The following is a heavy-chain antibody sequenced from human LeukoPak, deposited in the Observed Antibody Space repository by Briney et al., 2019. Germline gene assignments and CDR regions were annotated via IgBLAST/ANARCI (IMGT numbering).Heavy chain of an antibody. CDR2: IKQDGSEK. J-gene: IGHJ4*02. CDR3: AREVTGKYSSPYFDY. CDR1: GFTFSSYW. V-gene: IGHV3-7*01. Sequence: GGSLRLSCAASGFTFSSYWMSWVRQAPGKGLEWVAHIKQDGSEKYYVDSVWGRFTISRDNAKNSLYLQMNSLRAEDTAVYYCAREVTGKYSSPYFDYWGQGTLVTVSA. D-gene: IGHD6-19*01.